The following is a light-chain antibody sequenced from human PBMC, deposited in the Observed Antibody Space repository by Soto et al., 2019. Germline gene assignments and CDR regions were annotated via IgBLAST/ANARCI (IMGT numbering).Light chain of an antibody. CDR1: QSVSSN. J-gene: IGKJ1*01. CDR3: QQYNNWPPWT. CDR2: GAS. Sequence: EIMMTQSPATLSVSPGERATLSCRASQSVSSNLAWYRQKPGQAPRLLIYGASTRATGIPARFSGSGSGTEFTLTISSLQSEDFAVYYCQQYNNWPPWTFGQGTKVDIK. V-gene: IGKV3-15*01.